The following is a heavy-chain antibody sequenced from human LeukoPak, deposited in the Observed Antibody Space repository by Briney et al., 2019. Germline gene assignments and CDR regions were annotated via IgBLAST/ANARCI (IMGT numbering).Heavy chain of an antibody. CDR3: ASSTSAGPDY. D-gene: IGHD6-25*01. Sequence: GASVKVSCKASGYTFTDSYIHWVRQAPGQGLEWMGWINPNSGGTNYAQKFQGRVTMTRDTSISTVYMHLNTLRSDDTAVYYCASSTSAGPDYWGQGTLVTGSS. CDR1: GYTFTDSY. V-gene: IGHV1-2*02. J-gene: IGHJ4*02. CDR2: INPNSGGT.